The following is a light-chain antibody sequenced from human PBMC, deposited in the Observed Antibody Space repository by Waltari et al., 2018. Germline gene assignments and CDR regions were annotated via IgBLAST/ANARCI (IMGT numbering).Light chain of an antibody. Sequence: EIVLTQTPGTLSLSPGDRAILSCRTSESISSIHLAWYQQKPGQVPRVLIYGASSRATGIPDRFSGSGSGTDFTLTISRLEPEDFGVYYCQQYGSSPFTFGPGTTVDIK. CDR1: ESISSIH. CDR2: GAS. V-gene: IGKV3-20*01. CDR3: QQYGSSPFT. J-gene: IGKJ3*01.